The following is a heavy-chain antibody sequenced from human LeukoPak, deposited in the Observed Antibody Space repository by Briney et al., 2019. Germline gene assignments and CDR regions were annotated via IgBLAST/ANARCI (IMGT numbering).Heavy chain of an antibody. CDR1: GGSISSYY. CDR3: ARDIAARHDY. V-gene: IGHV4-59*12. D-gene: IGHD6-6*01. J-gene: IGHJ4*02. Sequence: SETLSLTCTVSGGSISSYYWSWIRQPPGKGLEWIGYIYYSGSTNYNPSLKSRVTISVDTSKNQFSLKLSSVTAADTAVYYCARDIAARHDYWGQGTLVTVSS. CDR2: IYYSGST.